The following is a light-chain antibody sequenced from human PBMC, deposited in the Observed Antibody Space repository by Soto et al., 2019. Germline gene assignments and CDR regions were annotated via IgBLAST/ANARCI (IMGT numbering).Light chain of an antibody. J-gene: IGKJ4*01. CDR2: GAS. Sequence: EIVMTQSPATPSVSPGESATLSCRASQSVGTNLAWYQQKPGQAPGLLISGASTRATGIPARFSGSGSGTEFTLTISSLQSEDFAIYYCQQYDNWPQLTFGGGTKLEIK. V-gene: IGKV3-15*01. CDR3: QQYDNWPQLT. CDR1: QSVGTN.